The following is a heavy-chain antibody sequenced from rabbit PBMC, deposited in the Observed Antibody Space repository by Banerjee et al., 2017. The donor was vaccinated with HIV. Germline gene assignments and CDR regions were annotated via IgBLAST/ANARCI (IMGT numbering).Heavy chain of an antibody. V-gene: IGHV1S40*01. CDR2: IYAGSSGST. Sequence: QSLEESGGDLVKPGASLTLTCTASGFSFSSSYYMCWVRQAPGKGLEWIACIYAGSSGSTYYASWAKGRFTISKTSSTTVTLQMTSLTAADTATYFCARDGGLWSLDLWGQGTLVTVS. J-gene: IGHJ3*01. CDR1: GFSFSSSYY. D-gene: IGHD2-1*01. CDR3: ARDGGLWSLDL.